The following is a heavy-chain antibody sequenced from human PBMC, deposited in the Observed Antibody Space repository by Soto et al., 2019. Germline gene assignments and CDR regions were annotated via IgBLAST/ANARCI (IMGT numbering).Heavy chain of an antibody. CDR3: VRYCSTTLCNGVATRTFDY. J-gene: IGHJ4*02. Sequence: EVQLVESGGALVQPGGSLRLSCAASRFTFSTYEMNWVRQAPGKGLEWVSYISTSGSTVYYADSVKGRFTISRDNTWNSLYLQMNSLRDEDTALYYCVRYCSTTLCNGVATRTFDYWGQGTLVTVSS. CDR1: RFTFSTYE. V-gene: IGHV3-48*03. D-gene: IGHD2-2*01. CDR2: ISTSGSTV.